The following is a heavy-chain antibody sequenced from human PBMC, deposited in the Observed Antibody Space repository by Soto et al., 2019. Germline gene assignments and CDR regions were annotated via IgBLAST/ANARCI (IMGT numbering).Heavy chain of an antibody. J-gene: IGHJ4*02. V-gene: IGHV5-51*01. CDR1: GYSFTTSW. CDR3: ARGPYYDSSGYYFDY. Sequence: GESLKISCKTSGYSFTTSWIGWVRQMPGKGLELMGIIYPGDSDTRYSPSFQGQVTISADKSISTAYLQWSSLKASDTAMYYCARGPYYDSSGYYFDYWGQGTLVTGSS. D-gene: IGHD3-22*01. CDR2: IYPGDSDT.